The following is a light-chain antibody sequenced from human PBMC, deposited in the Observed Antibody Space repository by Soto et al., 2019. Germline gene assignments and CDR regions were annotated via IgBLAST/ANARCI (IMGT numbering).Light chain of an antibody. CDR2: ATS. Sequence: DIVLTQSPGPLSVSPGDGVTLSCRASQSVDSRYFAWYQKKPGQGPRLIIYATSTRPLGIPARFSGSGSGTGVTLTISRLEPEDFAVYYCQQYGPSPMYTFGQGTKLEIK. J-gene: IGKJ2*01. CDR1: QSVDSRY. CDR3: QQYGPSPMYT. V-gene: IGKV3-20*01.